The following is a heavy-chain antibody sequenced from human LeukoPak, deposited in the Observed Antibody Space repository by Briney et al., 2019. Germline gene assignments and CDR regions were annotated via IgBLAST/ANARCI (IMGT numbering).Heavy chain of an antibody. V-gene: IGHV1-8*03. CDR2: MNPNSGNT. D-gene: IGHD6-6*01. CDR3: ARAEYSSSADFDY. J-gene: IGHJ4*02. Sequence: GASVKVSCKASGYTFTSYDINWVRQATGQGLEWMGWMNPNSGNTGYARKFQGRVTITRNTSISTAYMELSSLRSEDTAVYYCARAEYSSSADFDYWGQGTLVTVSS. CDR1: GYTFTSYD.